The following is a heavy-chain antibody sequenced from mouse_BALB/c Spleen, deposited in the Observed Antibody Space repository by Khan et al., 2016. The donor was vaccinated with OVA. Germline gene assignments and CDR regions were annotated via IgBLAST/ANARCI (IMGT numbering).Heavy chain of an antibody. J-gene: IGHJ3*01. CDR2: IIPTNDYT. D-gene: IGHD2-14*01. CDR3: AREGAYYRSDGWFAY. Sequence: QVRLQQSGAELARPGASVKMSCKASGYTFTTYTMHWVKQRPGQGLEWIGYIIPTNDYTNYNQKFKDRATLTADKSSSTAYMQLSNLTSEDSALYYCAREGAYYRSDGWFAYWGQGTLVTVAA. V-gene: IGHV1-4*01. CDR1: GYTFTTYT.